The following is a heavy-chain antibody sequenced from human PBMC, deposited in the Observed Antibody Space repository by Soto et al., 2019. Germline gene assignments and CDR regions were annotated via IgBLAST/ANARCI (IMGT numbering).Heavy chain of an antibody. Sequence: XETLCLTCAVDGESLRSHSWNWIRQPPGRGLDWVGEINHSGSTNYNPSLKSRATISVDTSKNQFSLKLTTVIAADTGVYYCAREDSSGWSGESMDVWGQGTTVTVSS. J-gene: IGHJ6*02. CDR1: GESLRSHS. V-gene: IGHV4-34*01. CDR3: AREDSSGWSGESMDV. CDR2: INHSGST. D-gene: IGHD6-19*01.